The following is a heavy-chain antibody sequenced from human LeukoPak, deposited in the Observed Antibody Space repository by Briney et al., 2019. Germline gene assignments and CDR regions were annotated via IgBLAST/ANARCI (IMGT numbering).Heavy chain of an antibody. J-gene: IGHJ2*01. D-gene: IGHD3-22*01. V-gene: IGHV4-59*08. CDR3: ARQGPGGYYDSSGDYVLYWYFDL. Sequence: SETLSLTCTVSGGSISSYHWNWIRQPPGKGLEWIGYIHYSGSTDYNPALKSRVTISVDTSKHQLSLKLSSVTAADTAVYYCARQGPGGYYDSSGDYVLYWYFDLWGRGTLVTVSS. CDR1: GGSISSYH. CDR2: IHYSGST.